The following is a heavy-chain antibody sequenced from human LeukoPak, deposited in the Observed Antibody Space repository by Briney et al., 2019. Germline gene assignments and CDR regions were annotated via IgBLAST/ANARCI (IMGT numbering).Heavy chain of an antibody. J-gene: IGHJ6*02. CDR3: ARDRNIVVVPAASYYYYGMDV. D-gene: IGHD2-2*01. V-gene: IGHV1-18*01. Sequence: ASVKVSCKASGYTFTSYGISWVRQAPGQGLEWMGWISAYNGNTNYAQKLQGRVTMTTDTSTSTAYMELRSLRSDDTAVYYCARDRNIVVVPAASYYYYGMDVWGQGTTVTVSS. CDR1: GYTFTSYG. CDR2: ISAYNGNT.